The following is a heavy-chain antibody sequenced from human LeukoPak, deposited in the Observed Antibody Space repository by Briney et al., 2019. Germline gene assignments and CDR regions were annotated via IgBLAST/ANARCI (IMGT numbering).Heavy chain of an antibody. CDR1: GFTFSTYG. D-gene: IGHD2-2*02. Sequence: SGKSLRLSCAASGFTFSTYGMHWVRQAPGKGLEWVAVISYDGSKKYYADSVKGRFTISRDNSKNTLYLQMNSLRAEDTAVYYCAKDGDDCSSTSCYIVYWGQGTLVTVSS. CDR2: ISYDGSKK. CDR3: AKDGDDCSSTSCYIVY. J-gene: IGHJ4*02. V-gene: IGHV3-30*18.